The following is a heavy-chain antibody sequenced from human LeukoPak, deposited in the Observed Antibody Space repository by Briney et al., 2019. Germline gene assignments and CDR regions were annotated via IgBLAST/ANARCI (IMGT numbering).Heavy chain of an antibody. V-gene: IGHV4-59*01. Sequence: SETLSLTCTVSGGSISSYYWSWIRQPPGKGLEWIGYIYYSGSTNYNPSLKSRVTISVDTSKNQFSLKLSSVTAADTAVYYCARAYYPGAFDIWGQGTMVTVSS. J-gene: IGHJ3*02. D-gene: IGHD3-10*01. CDR1: GGSISSYY. CDR3: ARAYYPGAFDI. CDR2: IYYSGST.